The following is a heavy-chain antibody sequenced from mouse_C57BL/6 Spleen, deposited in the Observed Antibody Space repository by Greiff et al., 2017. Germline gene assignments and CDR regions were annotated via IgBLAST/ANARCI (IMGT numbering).Heavy chain of an antibody. CDR2: INPSSGYT. D-gene: IGHD2-4*01. CDR1: GYTFTSYT. V-gene: IGHV1-4*01. CDR3: ARGVYYDYDEDWYFDV. J-gene: IGHJ1*03. Sequence: QVQLQQSGAELARPGASVKMSCKASGYTFTSYTMHWVKQRPGQGLEWIGYINPSSGYTKYNQKFKDKATLTADKSSSTAYMQLSSLTSEDSAVYYCARGVYYDYDEDWYFDVWGTGTTVTVSS.